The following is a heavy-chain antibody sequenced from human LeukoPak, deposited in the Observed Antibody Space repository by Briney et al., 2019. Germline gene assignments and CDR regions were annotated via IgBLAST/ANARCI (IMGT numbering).Heavy chain of an antibody. CDR1: GFSFSLYL. J-gene: IGHJ4*02. CDR2: IRDSGGEM. D-gene: IGHD1-1*01. CDR3: ARDHNWAFDF. V-gene: IGHV3-48*01. Sequence: GGSLRLSCAASGFSFSLYLMNWVRQAPGKGREWLSNIRDSGGEMYYADSVKGRFTITRDNAKNTLYLQMNGLRVEDTAVYFCARDHNWAFDFWGRGSLVTVSS.